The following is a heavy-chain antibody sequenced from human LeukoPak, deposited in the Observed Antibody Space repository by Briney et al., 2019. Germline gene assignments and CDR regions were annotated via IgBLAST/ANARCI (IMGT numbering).Heavy chain of an antibody. V-gene: IGHV1-69*01. Sequence: ASVKVSCKASAGIFRSFTINWVRQAPGQGLEWMGGIIPMFGATNYAQKFQGRVTITADESTSTAYMELSSLRSEDTAVYFCARGPGGSPAPFGFDYWGQGTLVTVSS. CDR3: ARGPGGSPAPFGFDY. CDR1: AGIFRSFT. J-gene: IGHJ4*02. D-gene: IGHD1-26*01. CDR2: IIPMFGAT.